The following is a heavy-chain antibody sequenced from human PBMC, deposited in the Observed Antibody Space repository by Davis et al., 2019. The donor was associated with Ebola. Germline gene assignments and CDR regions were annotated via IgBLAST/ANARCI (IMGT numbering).Heavy chain of an antibody. CDR2: ISSSSSTI. V-gene: IGHV3-48*02. CDR3: ARVGTYRFDP. D-gene: IGHD1-1*01. Sequence: GESLKISCAASGFTFSSYSMNWVRQAPGKGLEWVSYISSSSSTIYYADSVKGRFTISRDNAKNSLYLQMNSLRDEDTAVYYCARVGTYRFDPWGQGILVTVSS. J-gene: IGHJ5*02. CDR1: GFTFSSYS.